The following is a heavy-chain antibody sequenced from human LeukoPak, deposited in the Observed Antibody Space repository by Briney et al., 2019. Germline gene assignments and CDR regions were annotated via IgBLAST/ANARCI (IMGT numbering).Heavy chain of an antibody. Sequence: GGSLRLSCAASGFTFSSYGMHWVRQAPGKGLEWVAFIRYDGSNKYYADSVKGRFTISRDNSKNSLYLQMNSLRAEDTAVYYCAREPELDNTVTPYFDYWGQGTLVTVSS. J-gene: IGHJ4*02. CDR3: AREPELDNTVTPYFDY. D-gene: IGHD4-17*01. CDR1: GFTFSSYG. V-gene: IGHV3-30*02. CDR2: IRYDGSNK.